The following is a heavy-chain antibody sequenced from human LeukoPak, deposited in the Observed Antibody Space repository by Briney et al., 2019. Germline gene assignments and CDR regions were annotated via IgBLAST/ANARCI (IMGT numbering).Heavy chain of an antibody. Sequence: SETLSLTCTVSGGSISSSSYYWGWIRQPPGKGLEWIGSVYYSGSTYYNPSLKSQVSISIDTSKNRFSPKLTSVTAADTAVYYCARQTGSGLFILPGGQGTLVTVSS. CDR2: VYYSGST. V-gene: IGHV4-39*01. CDR1: GGSISSSSYY. CDR3: ARQTGSGLFILP. J-gene: IGHJ4*02. D-gene: IGHD3/OR15-3a*01.